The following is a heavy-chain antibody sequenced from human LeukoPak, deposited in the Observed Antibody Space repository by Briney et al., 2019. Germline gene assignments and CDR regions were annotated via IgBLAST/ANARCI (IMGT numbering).Heavy chain of an antibody. D-gene: IGHD1-26*01. J-gene: IGHJ4*02. CDR1: GFSLTNYA. CDR3: ARDRMGATGNFDY. CDR2: INWNAEYI. V-gene: IGHV3-20*04. Sequence: PGGSLRLSCAASGFSLTNYAMNWVRQTPGKGLEWVSTINWNAEYITYADSVRGRFTISRDHAKNSVYLQMDSLRVEDTALYYCARDRMGATGNFDYWGQGTLVTVSS.